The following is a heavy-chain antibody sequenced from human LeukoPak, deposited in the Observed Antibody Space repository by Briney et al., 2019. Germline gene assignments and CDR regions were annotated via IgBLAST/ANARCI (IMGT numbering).Heavy chain of an antibody. J-gene: IGHJ4*02. CDR3: VRGRRPWGY. V-gene: IGHV4-59*08. Sequence: SETLSLTCTVSGGSISSYYWSWIRQPPGKGLEWIGFIYYSGSTNYNPSLKSRVTISVDTSKNQFFLKLSSVTAADTAVYYCVRGRRPWGYWGQATLVTVSS. CDR2: IYYSGST. CDR1: GGSISSYY. D-gene: IGHD3-16*01.